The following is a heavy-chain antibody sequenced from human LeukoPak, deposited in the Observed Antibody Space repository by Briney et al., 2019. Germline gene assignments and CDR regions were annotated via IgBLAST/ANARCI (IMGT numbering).Heavy chain of an antibody. Sequence: SGGSLRLSCTASGFTFGDYAISWVRQAPGKGLEWVSYISSSGSTIYYADSVKGRFTISRDNAKNSLYLQMNSLRAEDTAVYYCARAPPYCSGGSCYGGIDYWGQGTLVTVSS. CDR2: ISSSGSTI. V-gene: IGHV3-48*03. CDR1: GFTFGDYA. CDR3: ARAPPYCSGGSCYGGIDY. J-gene: IGHJ4*02. D-gene: IGHD2-15*01.